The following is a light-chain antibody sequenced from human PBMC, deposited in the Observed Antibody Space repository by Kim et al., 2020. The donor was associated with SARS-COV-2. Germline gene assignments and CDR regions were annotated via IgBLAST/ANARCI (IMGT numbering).Light chain of an antibody. CDR2: DAS. CDR3: QQRGNWPLT. CDR1: QSVSSY. J-gene: IGKJ4*01. V-gene: IGKV3-11*01. Sequence: SLSPGERATLSCRASQSVSSYLAWYQQKPGQAPRLLLYDASNRATGIPARFSGSGSGTDFTLTIGSLEPEDFAVYYCQQRGNWPLTFGGGTKLEI.